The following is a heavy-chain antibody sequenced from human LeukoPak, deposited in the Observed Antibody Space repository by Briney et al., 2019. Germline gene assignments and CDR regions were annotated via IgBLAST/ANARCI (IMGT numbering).Heavy chain of an antibody. CDR2: IYYSGST. V-gene: IGHV4-59*01. CDR1: GGSISSYY. Sequence: SETLSLTCTVSGGSISSYYWSWIRQPPGKGLEWIGYIYYSGSTNYNPSLKSRVTISVDTSKNQFSLKLSSVTAADTAVYYCARSGPTEDARRFLEWLSFDYWGQGTLVTVSS. CDR3: ARSGPTEDARRFLEWLSFDY. D-gene: IGHD3-3*01. J-gene: IGHJ4*02.